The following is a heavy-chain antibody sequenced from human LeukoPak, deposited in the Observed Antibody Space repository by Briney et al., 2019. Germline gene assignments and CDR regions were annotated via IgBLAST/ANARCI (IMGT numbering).Heavy chain of an antibody. CDR3: AKGRTYHYFMDV. Sequence: GGSLRLFCAASGFTFSLYAMTWVRQAPGKGLEWVSTITGSGENTFSAESVKGRFTISRDNSENTLYLQMNSLRAEDAAVYYCAKGRTYHYFMDVWGQGTTVTVSS. CDR2: ITGSGENT. J-gene: IGHJ6*03. CDR1: GFTFSLYA. V-gene: IGHV3-23*01.